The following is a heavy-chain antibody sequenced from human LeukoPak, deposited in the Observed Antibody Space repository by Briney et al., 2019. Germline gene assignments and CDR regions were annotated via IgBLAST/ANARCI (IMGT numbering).Heavy chain of an antibody. CDR1: GFTVSNNY. D-gene: IGHD2-8*02. Sequence: PGGSLRLSCAASGFTVSNNYMSWVRQAPGKGLEWVSALYSGGSTYYADSVKGRFTISRDNSKNTLYLQMNSLRAEDTAVYFCASAYGWNYFDYWGQGTLVTVS. CDR2: LYSGGST. J-gene: IGHJ4*02. CDR3: ASAYGWNYFDY. V-gene: IGHV3-66*01.